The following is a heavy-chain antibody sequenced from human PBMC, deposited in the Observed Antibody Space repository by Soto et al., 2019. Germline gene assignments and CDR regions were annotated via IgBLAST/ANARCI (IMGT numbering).Heavy chain of an antibody. V-gene: IGHV3-30*18. CDR1: GFTFRSYG. Sequence: QVKLVESGGGVVQSGRSRRLSCAASGFTFRSYGMHWVRQSPGKGLEWVAVIKSDGRNTDYANSVKGRFFISRDNTRNMLYLQMNSRRADDTAVYYWAKPRSSLEWPPFNPWAKGTLVTVSS. J-gene: IGHJ5*02. CDR2: IKSDGRNT. CDR3: AKPRSSLEWPPFNP. D-gene: IGHD3-3*01.